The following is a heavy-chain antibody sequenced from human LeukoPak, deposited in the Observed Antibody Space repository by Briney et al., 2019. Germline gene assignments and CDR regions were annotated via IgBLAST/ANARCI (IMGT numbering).Heavy chain of an antibody. J-gene: IGHJ3*02. D-gene: IGHD2-2*01. CDR3: ARRRGVVVPAATPEDDAFDI. V-gene: IGHV3-23*01. CDR2: ISGSGGST. Sequence: GGSLRLSCAVGGFTFNDYAMSWVRQAPGEGLEWVSAISGSGGSTYYADSVKGRFTISRDNSKNTLYLQMNSLRAEDTAVYYCARRRGVVVPAATPEDDAFDIWGQGTMVTVSS. CDR1: GFTFNDYA.